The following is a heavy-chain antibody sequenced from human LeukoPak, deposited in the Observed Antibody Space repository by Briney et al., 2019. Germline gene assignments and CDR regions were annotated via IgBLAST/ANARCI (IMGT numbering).Heavy chain of an antibody. D-gene: IGHD6-19*01. CDR2: IYYSGST. V-gene: IGHV4-30-4*01. Sequence: SETLSLTCTVSSGSISSGDYYWSWIRQPPGKGLEWIGYIYYSGSTYYNPSLKSRVTISVDTSKNQFSLKLSSVTAADTAVYYCARSTIAVADLFDYWGQGTLVTVSS. J-gene: IGHJ4*02. CDR3: ARSTIAVADLFDY. CDR1: SGSISSGDYY.